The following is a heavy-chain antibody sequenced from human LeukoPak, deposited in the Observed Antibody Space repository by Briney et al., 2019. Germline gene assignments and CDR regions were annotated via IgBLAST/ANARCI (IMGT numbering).Heavy chain of an antibody. CDR1: GGSFSGYY. CDR2: INHSGST. Sequence: PSETLSLTCAVYGGSFSGYYWSWIRQPPGKGLEWIGEINHSGSTNYNPSLKSRVTISVDTSKNQFSLKLSSVTAADTAVYYCARRRITFGGVFDYWGQGTLVTVSS. V-gene: IGHV4-34*01. CDR3: ARRRITFGGVFDY. J-gene: IGHJ4*02. D-gene: IGHD3-16*01.